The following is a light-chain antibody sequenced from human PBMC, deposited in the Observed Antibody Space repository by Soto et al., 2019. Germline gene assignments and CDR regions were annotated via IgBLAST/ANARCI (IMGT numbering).Light chain of an antibody. Sequence: QSALTQPASVSGSPGQSITISCTGTISDVGGYNYVSWYQQHPGKAPKLMIYEVSNRPSGVSNRFSGSKSGNTASLTISGLQAEDEADYYCSSYTSSSTLDVFGTGTKVT. J-gene: IGLJ1*01. CDR1: ISDVGGYNY. CDR2: EVS. V-gene: IGLV2-14*01. CDR3: SSYTSSSTLDV.